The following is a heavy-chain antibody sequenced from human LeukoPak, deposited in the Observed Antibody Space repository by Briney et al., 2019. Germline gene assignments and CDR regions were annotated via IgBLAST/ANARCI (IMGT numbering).Heavy chain of an antibody. J-gene: IGHJ4*02. Sequence: SRSLSLTCVVSGDSVSNNNAAWNWIRQSPSGGLEWLGRTYCRSKSSNDYAVSVKSRITISPDTSKIQFSLQLNSVTPDDTAVYFCARDIIAVGGFDFWGQGTLVTVSS. V-gene: IGHV6-1*01. D-gene: IGHD6-19*01. CDR2: TYCRSKSSN. CDR1: GDSVSNNNAA. CDR3: ARDIIAVGGFDF.